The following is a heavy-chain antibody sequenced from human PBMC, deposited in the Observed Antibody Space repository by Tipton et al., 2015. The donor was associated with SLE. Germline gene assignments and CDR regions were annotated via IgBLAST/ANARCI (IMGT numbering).Heavy chain of an antibody. V-gene: IGHV4-59*01. CDR2: IYYSGST. J-gene: IGHJ4*02. Sequence: TLSLTCTVSGDSISNFFWTWVRQPPGKGLEWIGYIYYSGSTNYNPSLKSRVTISVDTSKNQFSLKLSSVTAADTAVYYCARSAGYGSNWAHFDYWGQGTLVTVSS. D-gene: IGHD6-13*01. CDR1: GDSISNFF. CDR3: ARSAGYGSNWAHFDY.